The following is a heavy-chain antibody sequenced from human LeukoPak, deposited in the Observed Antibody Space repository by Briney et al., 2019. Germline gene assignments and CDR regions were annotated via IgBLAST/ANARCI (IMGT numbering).Heavy chain of an antibody. D-gene: IGHD3-3*01. CDR3: ARQGYDFWSGYYY. V-gene: IGHV4-38-2*01. J-gene: IGHJ4*02. CDR2: IYHSGST. Sequence: SETLSLTCAVSGYSISSGYYWGWIRQPPGKGLEWIGSIYHSGSTYYNPSLKSRVTISVDTSKNQFSLKLSSVTAADTAVYYCARQGYDFWSGYYYWGQGTLVTVSS. CDR1: GYSISSGYY.